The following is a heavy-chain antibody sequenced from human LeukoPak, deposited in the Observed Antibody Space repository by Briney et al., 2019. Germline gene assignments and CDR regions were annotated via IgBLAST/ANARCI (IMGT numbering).Heavy chain of an antibody. CDR3: ARLDILTGYPFDY. CDR2: ISHSGST. V-gene: IGHV4-34*01. CDR1: GGSFSDYH. J-gene: IGHJ4*02. D-gene: IGHD3-9*01. Sequence: SETLSLTCDVYGGSFSDYHWSWIRQPPGKGLEWIGEISHSGSTTYNSSLKSRVTISADMPKNQLSLKLSSVTAADTAVYYCARLDILTGYPFDYWGQGTLVTVSS.